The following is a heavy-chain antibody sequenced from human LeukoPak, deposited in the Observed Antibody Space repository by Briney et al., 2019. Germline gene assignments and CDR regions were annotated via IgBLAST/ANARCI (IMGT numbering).Heavy chain of an antibody. J-gene: IGHJ3*02. CDR1: GFTLSNYV. CDR2: ISSSSSYM. Sequence: GGSLRLSCAASGFTLSNYVMNWVRQAPGKGLKWVSSISSSSSYMYYADSVKGRFTISRDNAKNSLYLQMNSLRAEDTAVYYCARDSDSGYVDAFDIWGQGTMVTVSS. V-gene: IGHV3-21*01. CDR3: ARDSDSGYVDAFDI. D-gene: IGHD5-12*01.